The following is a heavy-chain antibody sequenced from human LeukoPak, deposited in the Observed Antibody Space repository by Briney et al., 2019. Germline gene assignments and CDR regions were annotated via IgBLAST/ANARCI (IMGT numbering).Heavy chain of an antibody. V-gene: IGHV3-48*01. Sequence: GGSLRLSCAASGFTFSSYAMNWVRQAPGKGLQWVSYISSSSTTIYSADSVKGRFTISRDNAKNSLYLQMNSLRAEDTAVYYCASAPPSGDEIYWGQGTLVTVSS. CDR2: ISSSSTTI. CDR3: ASAPPSGDEIY. J-gene: IGHJ4*02. D-gene: IGHD7-27*01. CDR1: GFTFSSYA.